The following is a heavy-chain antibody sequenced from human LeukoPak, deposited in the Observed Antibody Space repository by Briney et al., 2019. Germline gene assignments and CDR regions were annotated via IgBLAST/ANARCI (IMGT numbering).Heavy chain of an antibody. CDR2: INTNTGNP. CDR3: ARPLYDFWSGYYRGRNWFDP. V-gene: IGHV7-4-1*02. CDR1: GYTFTIYA. Sequence: ASVKVPCKASGYTFTIYAMNWVRQAPGQGGEWMGWINTNTGNPTYAQGFTGRFVFSLDTSVSTAYLQISSLKAEDTAVYYCARPLYDFWSGYYRGRNWFDPWGQGTLVTVSS. D-gene: IGHD3-3*01. J-gene: IGHJ5*02.